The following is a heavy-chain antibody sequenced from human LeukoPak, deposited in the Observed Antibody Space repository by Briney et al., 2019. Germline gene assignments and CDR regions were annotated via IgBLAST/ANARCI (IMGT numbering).Heavy chain of an antibody. CDR2: INPNSGGT. V-gene: IGHV1-2*02. Sequence: GASVKVSCKASGYTFTGYYMHWVRQAPGQGLEWMRWINPNSGGTNYAQKFQGRVTMTRDTSISTAYMELSRLRSDDTAVYYCARDTWELRTFDYLGQGTLVTVSS. CDR1: GYTFTGYY. J-gene: IGHJ4*02. CDR3: ARDTWELRTFDY. D-gene: IGHD1-26*01.